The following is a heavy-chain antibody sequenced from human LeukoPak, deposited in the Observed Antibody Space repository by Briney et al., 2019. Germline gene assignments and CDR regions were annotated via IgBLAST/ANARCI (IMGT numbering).Heavy chain of an antibody. CDR3: ARDPYSSGWYYLT. Sequence: GGSLRLSCAASGFTFSSYWMHWVRQAPGKGLVWVSRINSDGSSITYADSVKGRFAISRDNAKNTLFLQMNSLRAEDTAVYYCARDPYSSGWYYLTWGQGTLVTVSS. CDR1: GFTFSSYW. J-gene: IGHJ5*02. CDR2: INSDGSSI. D-gene: IGHD6-19*01. V-gene: IGHV3-74*01.